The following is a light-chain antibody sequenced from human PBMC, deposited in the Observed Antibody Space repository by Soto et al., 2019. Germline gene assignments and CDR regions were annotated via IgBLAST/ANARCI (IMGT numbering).Light chain of an antibody. CDR3: QQYGSSLMYT. J-gene: IGKJ2*01. Sequence: EIVLTQSPGTLSLSPGERATLSCRASQSVSSSYLAWYQQKPGQAPRLLIYCASSRATGIPDRFSGSGSGTDFTLTISRLEPEDFAVDYCQQYGSSLMYTFGQGTKLEIK. CDR1: QSVSSSY. V-gene: IGKV3-20*01. CDR2: CAS.